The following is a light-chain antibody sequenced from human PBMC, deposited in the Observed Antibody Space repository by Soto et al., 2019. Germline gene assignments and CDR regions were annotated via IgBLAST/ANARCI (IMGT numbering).Light chain of an antibody. Sequence: VMTQPPATVSVSPGEGVTLSCRASQTISNDLAWYQQKPGQAPRLLIYGASTRATGVPARFSGGGSGIEFTLTISSLQSEDFAFYYCQQNNKWPPVTFGGGTKVEIK. V-gene: IGKV3-15*01. CDR3: QQNNKWPPVT. CDR2: GAS. CDR1: QTISND. J-gene: IGKJ4*01.